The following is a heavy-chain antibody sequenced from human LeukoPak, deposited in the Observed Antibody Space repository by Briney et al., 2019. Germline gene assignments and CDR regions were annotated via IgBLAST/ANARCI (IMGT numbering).Heavy chain of an antibody. CDR2: ISAYNGNT. J-gene: IGHJ4*02. V-gene: IGHV1-18*01. Sequence: GASVKVSCKASGYTFTSYGISWVRQAPGQGLEWMGWISAYNGNTNYAQKLQGRVTMTTDTSTSTAYIELRSLRSDDTAVYYCARGLPYYYDSSGYYSPYYFDYWGQGTLVTVSS. CDR3: ARGLPYYYDSSGYYSPYYFDY. CDR1: GYTFTSYG. D-gene: IGHD3-22*01.